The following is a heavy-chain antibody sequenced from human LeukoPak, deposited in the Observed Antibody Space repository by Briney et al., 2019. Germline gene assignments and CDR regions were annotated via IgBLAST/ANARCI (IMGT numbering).Heavy chain of an antibody. V-gene: IGHV6-1*01. D-gene: IGHD2-2*01. CDR1: GDSVSSNSAA. CDR2: TYYRSRWYN. Sequence: SQTLSLTCAISGDSVSSNSAAWNWIRQSPSRGLEWLGRTYYRSRWYNDYAVSVKSRIIINADTSKNQFSLMLNSVTPDDTAVYYCAGHTTSSNDTFDIWGQGTMVTVSS. J-gene: IGHJ3*02. CDR3: AGHTTSSNDTFDI.